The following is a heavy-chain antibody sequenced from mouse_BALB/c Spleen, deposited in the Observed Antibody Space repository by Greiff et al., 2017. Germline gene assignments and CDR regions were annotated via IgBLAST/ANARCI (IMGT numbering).Heavy chain of an antibody. V-gene: IGHV5-6-4*01. Sequence: EVQVVESGGGLVKPGGSLKLSCAASGFTFSSYTMSWVRQTPEKRLEWVATISSGGSYTYYPDSVKGRFTISRDNAKNTLYLQMSSLKSEDTAMYYCTRDASGSSYWYFDVWGAGTTVTVSS. CDR2: ISSGGSYT. CDR3: TRDASGSSYWYFDV. J-gene: IGHJ1*01. D-gene: IGHD1-1*01. CDR1: GFTFSSYT.